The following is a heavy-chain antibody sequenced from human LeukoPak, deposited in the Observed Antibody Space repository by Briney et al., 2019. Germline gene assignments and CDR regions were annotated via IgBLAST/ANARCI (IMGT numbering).Heavy chain of an antibody. Sequence: ASVKVSCKASGYTFTNYDINWVRQASGQGLDCMGWMNPNSGNTGYAQKFQGRVTMTRNTSISTAYMELSSLTSEDTAVYYCARGPGCISTSCPYYFDYWGQGTLVPVSS. J-gene: IGHJ4*02. CDR2: MNPNSGNT. V-gene: IGHV1-8*01. CDR3: ARGPGCISTSCPYYFDY. D-gene: IGHD2-2*01. CDR1: GYTFTNYD.